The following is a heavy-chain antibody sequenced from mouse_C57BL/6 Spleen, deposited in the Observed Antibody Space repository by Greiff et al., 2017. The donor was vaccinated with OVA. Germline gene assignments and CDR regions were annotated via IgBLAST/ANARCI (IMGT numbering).Heavy chain of an antibody. Sequence: VQLQESGAELVRPGASVKLSCKASGYTFTVYYINWVKQRPGQGLEWIARIYPGSGNTYYNEKFKGKATLTAEKSSSTAYMQLSSLTSEDAAVYFCARGGMVTTRFAYWGQGTLVTVSA. CDR1: GYTFTVYY. CDR3: ARGGMVTTRFAY. V-gene: IGHV1-76*01. J-gene: IGHJ3*01. CDR2: IYPGSGNT. D-gene: IGHD2-2*01.